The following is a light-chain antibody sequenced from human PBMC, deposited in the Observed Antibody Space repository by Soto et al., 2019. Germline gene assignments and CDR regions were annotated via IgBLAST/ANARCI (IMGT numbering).Light chain of an antibody. V-gene: IGKV3-15*01. CDR2: GTS. CDR3: QQYNNWPPMST. Sequence: EIVMTQSPDTLSVSPGERATLSCRASQNVGRNVAWYQQRPGQAPRLLIHGTSTRAADIPARFSGSLSGTEFTLTINSLQPEDFVIYYCQQYNNWPPMSTFGKGTKLEMK. CDR1: QNVGRN. J-gene: IGKJ2*01.